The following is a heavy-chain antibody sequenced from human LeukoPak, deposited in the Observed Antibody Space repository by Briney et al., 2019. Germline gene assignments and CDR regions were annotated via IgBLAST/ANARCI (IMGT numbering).Heavy chain of an antibody. CDR1: GGSLSSSSYY. CDR3: ARVAGYYDILTGYWRYFDY. V-gene: IGHV4-39*07. Sequence: PSETLSLTCTVSGGSLSSSSYYWGWIRQPPGKGLEWIGSIYYSGSTYYNPSLKSRVTISVDTSKNQFSLKLSSVTAADTAVYYCARVAGYYDILTGYWRYFDYWGQGTLVTVSS. D-gene: IGHD3-9*01. CDR2: IYYSGST. J-gene: IGHJ4*02.